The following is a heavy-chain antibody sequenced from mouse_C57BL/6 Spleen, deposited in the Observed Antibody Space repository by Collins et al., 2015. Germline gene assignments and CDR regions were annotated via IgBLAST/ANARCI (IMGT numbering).Heavy chain of an antibody. V-gene: IGHV1-15*01. Sequence: QVQLQQSGAELVRPGASVTLSCKASGYTFTDYEIHWVKQTPVHGLEWIGAIDPETGGTAYNQKFKGKATLTADKSSSTAYMELRSLTSEDSAVYYCTRQGMDYWGQGTSVTVSS. CDR1: GYTFTDYE. CDR2: IDPETGGT. J-gene: IGHJ4*01. CDR3: TRQGMDY.